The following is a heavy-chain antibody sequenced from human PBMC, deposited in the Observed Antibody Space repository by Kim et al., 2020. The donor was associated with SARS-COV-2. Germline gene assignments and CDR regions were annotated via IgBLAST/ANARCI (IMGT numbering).Heavy chain of an antibody. CDR3: ARDPTVTTPSLYYYYYGMDV. Sequence: ASVKVSCKASGYTFTSYYMHWVRQAPGQGLEWMGIINPSGGSTSYAQKFQGRVTMTRDTSTSTVCMELSSLRSEDTAVYYCARDPTVTTPSLYYYYYGMDVWGQGTTVTVSS. D-gene: IGHD4-17*01. CDR1: GYTFTSYY. J-gene: IGHJ6*02. CDR2: INPSGGST. V-gene: IGHV1-46*01.